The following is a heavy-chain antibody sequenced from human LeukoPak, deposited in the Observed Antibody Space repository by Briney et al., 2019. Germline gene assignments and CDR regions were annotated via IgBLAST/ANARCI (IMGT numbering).Heavy chain of an antibody. CDR2: IYPGDSDT. CDR3: ARLKELRFLEWLLDY. J-gene: IGHJ4*02. V-gene: IGHV5-51*01. D-gene: IGHD3-3*01. CDR1: GYSFTSYW. Sequence: GESLKISCKGSGYSFTSYWIGCVRHMPGKSLEWMGIIYPGDSDTRYSPSFQGQVTISADKSISTAYLQWSSLKASDTAMYYCARLKELRFLEWLLDYWGQGTLVTVSS.